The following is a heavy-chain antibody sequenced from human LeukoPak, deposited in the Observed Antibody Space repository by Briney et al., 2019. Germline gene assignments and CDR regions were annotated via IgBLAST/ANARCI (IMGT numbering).Heavy chain of an antibody. CDR2: ISNDGSNK. CDR1: GFTFSSYG. Sequence: PGRSLRLSCAASGFTFSSYGMHWVRQAPRKGLEWVAVISNDGSNKSYADSVKGRFTIARDNSENTLYLQMNSLRVEDAAVYYCARSLSTGSRIDYWGQGTLVTVSS. D-gene: IGHD4-17*01. V-gene: IGHV3-30*03. J-gene: IGHJ4*02. CDR3: ARSLSTGSRIDY.